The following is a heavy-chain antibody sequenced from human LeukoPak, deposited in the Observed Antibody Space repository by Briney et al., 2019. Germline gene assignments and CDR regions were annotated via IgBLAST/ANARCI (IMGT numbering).Heavy chain of an antibody. CDR1: GYTFTGYY. CDR3: ARIQQLVRFHFDY. V-gene: IGHV1-2*02. J-gene: IGHJ4*02. Sequence: ASVKVSCKASGYTFTGYYMHWVRQAPGQGLEWSGWINPNSGGTNYAQKFQGRVTMTRDTSISTAYMELSRLRSDDTAVCYCARIQQLVRFHFDYWGQGTLVTVSS. D-gene: IGHD6-13*01. CDR2: INPNSGGT.